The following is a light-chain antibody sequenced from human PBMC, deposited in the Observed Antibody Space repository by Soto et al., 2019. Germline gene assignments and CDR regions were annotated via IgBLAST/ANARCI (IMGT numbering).Light chain of an antibody. Sequence: EIVMTQSPATLSLSPGERATLSCRASQSVSSNLAWYQQKPGQAPRLLIYDASTRATGIPARFSGSGSGTEFTLTISSLQSEDFAVYYCQQYNNWPLTFGGGTKVEIK. CDR2: DAS. CDR3: QQYNNWPLT. V-gene: IGKV3-15*01. CDR1: QSVSSN. J-gene: IGKJ4*01.